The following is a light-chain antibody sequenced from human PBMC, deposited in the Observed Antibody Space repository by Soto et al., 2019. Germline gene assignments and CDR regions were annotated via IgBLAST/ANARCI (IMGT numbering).Light chain of an antibody. CDR1: QKISSF. CDR3: QQSFTTPRT. Sequence: DIQMTQSPSSLSASVGDRVTITCRASQKISSFLNWYQQKPGKAPTLLIFGVSSLGSGVPSRFSGSGSETDFTLTITTLQPEDFATYYCQQSFTTPRTFGQGTKVEMK. V-gene: IGKV1-39*01. J-gene: IGKJ1*01. CDR2: GVS.